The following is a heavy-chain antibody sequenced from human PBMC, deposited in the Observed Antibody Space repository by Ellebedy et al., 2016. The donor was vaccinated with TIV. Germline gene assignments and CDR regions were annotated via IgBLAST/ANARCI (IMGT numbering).Heavy chain of an antibody. CDR1: GYTFTSYD. J-gene: IGHJ4*02. V-gene: IGHV1-8*01. CDR2: MNPNSGNK. CDR3: ARQGADY. Sequence: ASVKVSXXASGYTFTSYDINWVRQATGQGLEWMGWMNPNSGNKGYTQKFQGRVTMTSDTSISTAYMELSSLTSEDTAVYYCARQGADYWGQGTLVTVSS.